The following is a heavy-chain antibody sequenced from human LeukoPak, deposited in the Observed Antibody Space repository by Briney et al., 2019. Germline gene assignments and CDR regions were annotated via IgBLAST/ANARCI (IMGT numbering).Heavy chain of an antibody. V-gene: IGHV3-48*03. CDR2: ISSSGTPI. Sequence: GGSLRLSCAASGFTFSSCEMNWVRQAPGKGLEWVSYISSSGTPINYSDSVKGRFTISRDNAKNSLYLQMNSLRAEDTAVYYCARNGLAANGYFDYWGQGTLVTVSS. D-gene: IGHD2-8*01. CDR1: GFTFSSCE. J-gene: IGHJ4*02. CDR3: ARNGLAANGYFDY.